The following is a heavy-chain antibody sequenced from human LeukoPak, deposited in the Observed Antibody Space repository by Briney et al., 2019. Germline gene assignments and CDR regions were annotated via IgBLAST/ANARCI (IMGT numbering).Heavy chain of an antibody. D-gene: IGHD6-19*01. J-gene: IGHJ4*02. CDR1: GGSFSGYY. Sequence: SETLSLTCAVYGGSFSGYYWSWIRQPPGKGLEWIGEINHSGSTNYNPSLKSRVTISVDTSKNQFSLKLSSVTAADTAVYYCARGIVRGSSGYGYWGQGTLVTVSS. CDR3: ARGIVRGSSGYGY. CDR2: INHSGST. V-gene: IGHV4-34*01.